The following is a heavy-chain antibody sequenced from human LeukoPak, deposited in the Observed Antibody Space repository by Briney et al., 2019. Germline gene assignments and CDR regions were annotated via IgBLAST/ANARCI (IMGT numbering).Heavy chain of an antibody. CDR1: GYTFTSYA. CDR3: ARAYSLPHSGSYSGYAFDI. Sequence: ASVKVSCKASGYTFTSYAMHWVRQAPGQRLEWMGWINAGNGNTKYSQKFQGRVTITRDTSASTAYMELSSLRSEDTAVYYCARAYSLPHSGSYSGYAFDIWGQGTMVTVSS. V-gene: IGHV1-3*01. J-gene: IGHJ3*02. CDR2: INAGNGNT. D-gene: IGHD1-26*01.